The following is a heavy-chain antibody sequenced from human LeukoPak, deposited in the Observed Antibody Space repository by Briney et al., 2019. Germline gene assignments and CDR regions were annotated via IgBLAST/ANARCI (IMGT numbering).Heavy chain of an antibody. CDR3: ARFSMVRGVIYYYYYMDV. D-gene: IGHD3-10*01. Sequence: GASVKVSCKASGGTFSSYAISWVRQAPGQGLEWMGRIIPILGIANYAQKFQGRVTITADKSTSTAYMELSSLRSEDTAVYYCARFSMVRGVIYYYYYMDVWGKGTTVTVSS. CDR2: IIPILGIA. J-gene: IGHJ6*03. CDR1: GGTFSSYA. V-gene: IGHV1-69*04.